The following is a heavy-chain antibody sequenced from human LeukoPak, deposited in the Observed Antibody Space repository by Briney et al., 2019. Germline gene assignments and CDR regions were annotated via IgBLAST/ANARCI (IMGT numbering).Heavy chain of an antibody. V-gene: IGHV3-66*02. Sequence: GGSLRLSCAASGFTVSSYYMSWVRQAPGKGLEWVSDIYSGGSTYYADSVKGRFTISRDNSNITLYLQMTSLRAEDTAVYYCARDLLDYYDSSGYPRGAFDIWGQGTMVTVSS. CDR2: IYSGGST. J-gene: IGHJ3*02. CDR1: GFTVSSYY. CDR3: ARDLLDYYDSSGYPRGAFDI. D-gene: IGHD3-22*01.